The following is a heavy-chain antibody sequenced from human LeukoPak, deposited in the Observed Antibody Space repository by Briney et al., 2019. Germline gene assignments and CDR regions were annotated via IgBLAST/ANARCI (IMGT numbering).Heavy chain of an antibody. CDR3: AKGSSRPPNAFDI. CDR2: IRQDGSER. CDR1: GLTFSGHW. Sequence: GGSLRLSCAASGLTFSGHWMSWVRQAPGKGLEWVASIRQDGSERHYVDSVEGRFTISRDNAKNSLHLQMNSLRAEDTAVYYCAKGSSRPPNAFDIWGQGTLVTVSS. D-gene: IGHD6-6*01. V-gene: IGHV3-7*01. J-gene: IGHJ3*02.